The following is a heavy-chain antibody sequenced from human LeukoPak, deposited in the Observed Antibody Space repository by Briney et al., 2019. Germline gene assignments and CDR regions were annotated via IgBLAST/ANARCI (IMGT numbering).Heavy chain of an antibody. J-gene: IGHJ4*02. V-gene: IGHV1-69*13. Sequence: SVKVSCKASGGTFSSYAISWVRQAPGQGLEWMGGIIPVFGTANYAQKFQGRVTITADESTSTAYMELSSLRSEDTAVYYCARGEDSSWYNNYWGQGTLVTVSS. CDR2: IIPVFGTA. D-gene: IGHD6-13*01. CDR3: ARGEDSSWYNNY. CDR1: GGTFSSYA.